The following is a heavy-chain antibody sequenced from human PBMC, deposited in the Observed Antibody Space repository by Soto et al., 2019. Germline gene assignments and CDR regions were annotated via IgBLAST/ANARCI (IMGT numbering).Heavy chain of an antibody. D-gene: IGHD2-2*01. V-gene: IGHV1-58*01. CDR3: AAFDGYCSSTSCYRYWYFAL. Sequence: ASVKVSGKASGFTVTSSAVQWVRQARGQRLEWIGWIVVGSGNTNYAQKFQERVAITRDMSTSTAYMELSSLRSEDTAVYYCAAFDGYCSSTSCYRYWYFALWGSGTLVTVSS. CDR1: GFTVTSSA. J-gene: IGHJ2*01. CDR2: IVVGSGNT.